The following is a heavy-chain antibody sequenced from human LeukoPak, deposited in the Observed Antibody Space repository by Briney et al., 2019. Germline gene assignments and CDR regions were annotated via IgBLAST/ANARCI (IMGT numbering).Heavy chain of an antibody. Sequence: GGSLRLSCAASGFTFSSYVMHWVRQAPGKGLEWVAIISYDGSNEYYADSVKGRFTISRDNSKNTLYLQMNSLRAADTAVYYCARDHPDYGSGSEYYYYYMDVWGKGPRSPSP. D-gene: IGHD3-10*01. V-gene: IGHV3-30*04. J-gene: IGHJ6*03. CDR2: ISYDGSNE. CDR1: GFTFSSYV. CDR3: ARDHPDYGSGSEYYYYYMDV.